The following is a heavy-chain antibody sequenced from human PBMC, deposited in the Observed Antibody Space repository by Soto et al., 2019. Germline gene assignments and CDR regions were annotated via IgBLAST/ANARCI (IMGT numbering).Heavy chain of an antibody. J-gene: IGHJ6*03. V-gene: IGHV3-23*01. CDR3: AKAARLYYYYYMDV. CDR1: GFTFSSYA. CDR2: ISGSGGVT. Sequence: EVQLLESVGGLVQPGGSLRLSCAASGFTFSSYAMSWVRQAPGKGLEWVSAISGSGGVTYYADSVKGRFTISRDNSETTLYLQMNSLRAADTAVYYCAKAARLYYYYYMDVWGKGTTVTVSS.